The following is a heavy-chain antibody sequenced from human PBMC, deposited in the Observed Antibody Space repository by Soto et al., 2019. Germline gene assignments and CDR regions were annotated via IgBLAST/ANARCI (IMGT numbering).Heavy chain of an antibody. V-gene: IGHV1-2*04. J-gene: IGHJ6*02. CDR3: ARDGGDYCYYYSGMDV. Sequence: QVQLVQSGAEVKKPGASVKVSCQASGYTFTGYYMHWVRQAPGQGLEWMGWINPNSGGTNYAQMFQGWVTKTRDTSISTAHRERSRLRSDDTAVYYCARDGGDYCYYYSGMDVWGQGTTVTVS. D-gene: IGHD2-21*02. CDR2: INPNSGGT. CDR1: GYTFTGYY.